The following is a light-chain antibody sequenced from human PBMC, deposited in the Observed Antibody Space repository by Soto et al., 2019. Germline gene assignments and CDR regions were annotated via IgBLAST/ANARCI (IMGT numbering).Light chain of an antibody. CDR1: QTISSW. J-gene: IGKJ1*01. V-gene: IGKV1-5*03. Sequence: DIHMTQSHSTLSGSVGYRVTITCRASQTISSWLAWYQQKTGKAPKLLIYKASTLKSGVPSRFSGSGSGTEFTLTISSLQPDDFATYYCQHYNSYSEAFGQGTKVDIK. CDR2: KAS. CDR3: QHYNSYSEA.